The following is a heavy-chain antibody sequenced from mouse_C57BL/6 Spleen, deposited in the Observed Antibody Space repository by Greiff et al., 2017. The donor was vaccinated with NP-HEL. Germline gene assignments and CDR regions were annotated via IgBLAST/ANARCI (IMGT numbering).Heavy chain of an antibody. CDR2: ISYDGSN. CDR3: ARDLGITTVVASPSYWYFDV. J-gene: IGHJ1*03. Sequence: VQLQESGPGLVKPSQSLSLTCSVTGYSITSGYYWNWIRQFPGNKLEWMGYISYDGSNNYNPSLKNRISITRDTSKNQFFLKLNSVTTEDTATYYCARDLGITTVVASPSYWYFDVWGTGTTVTVSS. CDR1: GYSITSGYY. D-gene: IGHD1-1*01. V-gene: IGHV3-6*01.